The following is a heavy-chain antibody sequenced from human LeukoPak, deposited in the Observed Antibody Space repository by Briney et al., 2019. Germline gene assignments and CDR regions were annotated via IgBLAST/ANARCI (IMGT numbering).Heavy chain of an antibody. V-gene: IGHV3-7*03. D-gene: IGHD5-24*01. CDR2: VNQDGTEK. J-gene: IGHJ3*01. Sequence: GESLRLSCVASGFSFTTYWMGWVRQAPGKGLEWVANVNQDGTEKYYVDSVKGRFTISRDNAKNTLYLQMNSLRADDTAVYYCAMKAVPRPRLHDAFDFWGQGTVVSVSS. CDR1: GFSFTTYW. CDR3: AMKAVPRPRLHDAFDF.